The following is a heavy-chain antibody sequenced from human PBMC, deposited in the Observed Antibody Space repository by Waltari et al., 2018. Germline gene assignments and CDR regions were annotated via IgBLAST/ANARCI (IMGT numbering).Heavy chain of an antibody. J-gene: IGHJ5*02. V-gene: IGHV4-39*01. CDR2: MYYTGTT. CDR3: ARHWKRNGYRFDP. Sequence: QLQLQESGPGLMKPPETLSRTCTASGGSISRSGYYWGWIRQSPGKGLVLIASMYYTGTTYYNPTLGSRVTISGDTSKNQFSLRLSSVTAADTAVYYCARHWKRNGYRFDPWGQGTLVTVSS. CDR1: GGSISRSGYY. D-gene: IGHD5-12*01.